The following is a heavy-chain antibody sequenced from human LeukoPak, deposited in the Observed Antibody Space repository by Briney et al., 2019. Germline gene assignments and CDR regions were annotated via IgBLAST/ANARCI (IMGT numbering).Heavy chain of an antibody. V-gene: IGHV3-74*03. CDR2: ISSDGSTT. Sequence: GGSLRLSCAASGFTFSSYWMHWVRQAPGEGLVWVSRISSDGSTTTHADSVKGPFIISRDHANHPLYLQIHSLRDEDTAVYYCAKTGTTGYYVYWGQGTLVTVSS. CDR1: GFTFSSYW. D-gene: IGHD3-9*01. J-gene: IGHJ4*02. CDR3: AKTGTTGYYVY.